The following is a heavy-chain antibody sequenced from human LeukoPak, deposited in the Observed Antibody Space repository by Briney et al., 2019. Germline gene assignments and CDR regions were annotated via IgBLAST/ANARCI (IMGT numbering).Heavy chain of an antibody. D-gene: IGHD6-19*01. CDR3: AKVGSGWYYFDY. V-gene: IGHV3-53*01. CDR2: IYSGGNT. Sequence: GGSLRLSCAASGFTVSSNYMSWVRQAPGKGLEWVSVIYSGGNTYYADSVKGRFTISRDNSKNTLYLQMYSLRAEDTAVYYCAKVGSGWYYFDYWGQGTLATVSS. J-gene: IGHJ4*02. CDR1: GFTVSSNY.